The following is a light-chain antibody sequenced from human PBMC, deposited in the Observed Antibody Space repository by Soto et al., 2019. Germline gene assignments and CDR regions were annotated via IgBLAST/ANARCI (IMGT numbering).Light chain of an antibody. V-gene: IGLV4-60*03. CDR1: NGRSSDT. J-gene: IGLJ2*01. CDR2: LEGSGSY. CDR3: ETWDSNSRV. Sequence: QLVLTQSSSASASLGTSVKLTCTLSNGRSSDTIAWHQQQPGKAPRYLMKLEGSGSYNKGSGVPDRFSGSSSGADRYLTISNLQSDDEADYYCETWDSNSRVFGGGTQLTV.